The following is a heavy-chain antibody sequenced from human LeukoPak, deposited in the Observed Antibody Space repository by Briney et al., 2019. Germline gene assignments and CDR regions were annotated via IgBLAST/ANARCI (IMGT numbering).Heavy chain of an antibody. J-gene: IGHJ4*02. D-gene: IGHD3-10*01. CDR2: INSDGSRT. CDR3: VRDEYGSESY. Sequence: GGSLRLSCAASGFTLSNYWMHWVLQAPGKGLVWVSRINSDGSRTTYADSVKGRFTISRDNAKNTLYLQMNSLRAEDTAVYYCVRDEYGSESYWGQGTLVTVSS. CDR1: GFTLSNYW. V-gene: IGHV3-74*01.